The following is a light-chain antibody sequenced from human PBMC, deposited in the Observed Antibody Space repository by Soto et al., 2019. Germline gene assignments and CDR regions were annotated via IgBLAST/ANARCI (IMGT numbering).Light chain of an antibody. J-gene: IGKJ1*01. V-gene: IGKV1-8*01. Sequence: AIRMTQSPSSLSASTVDRVTITCRASQGISSYLAWYQQKPGKAPKLLIYAASTLQSGVPSRFSGSGSGTDFTLTISCLQSEDFATYYCQQYYSYPRTFGQGTKVDI. CDR2: AAS. CDR3: QQYYSYPRT. CDR1: QGISSY.